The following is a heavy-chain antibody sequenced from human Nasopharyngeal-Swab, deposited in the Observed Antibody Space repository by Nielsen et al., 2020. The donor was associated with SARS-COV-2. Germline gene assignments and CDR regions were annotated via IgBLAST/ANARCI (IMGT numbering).Heavy chain of an antibody. CDR1: GFTFSSYA. CDR3: AKDLRSSSRGGMDV. D-gene: IGHD6-13*01. V-gene: IGHV3-23*01. CDR2: ISGSGGST. J-gene: IGHJ6*02. Sequence: GGSLRLSCAASGFTFSSYAMSWVRQAPGKGLEWVSAISGSGGSTYYADSVKGRFTISRDNSKNTLYLQMNSLRAEDTAVYYCAKDLRSSSRGGMDVWGQGTMVTVSS.